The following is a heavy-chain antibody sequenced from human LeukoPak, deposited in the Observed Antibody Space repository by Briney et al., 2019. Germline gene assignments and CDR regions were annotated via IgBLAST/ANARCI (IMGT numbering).Heavy chain of an antibody. J-gene: IGHJ3*02. CDR1: GGSFSGYY. CDR2: INHSGST. D-gene: IGHD1-1*01. V-gene: IGHV4-34*01. CDR3: ARGTWKRGVPANSFDI. Sequence: SETLSLTCAVYGGSFSGYYWSWIRQPPGKGLEWIGEINHSGSTNYNPSLKSRVTISVDTSKNQFSLKLSSVTAADTAVYYCARGTWKRGVPANSFDIWGQGTMVTVSS.